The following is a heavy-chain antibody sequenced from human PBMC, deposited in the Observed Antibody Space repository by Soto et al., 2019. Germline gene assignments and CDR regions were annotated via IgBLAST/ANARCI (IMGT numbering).Heavy chain of an antibody. CDR1: GFTFSSYA. J-gene: IGHJ4*02. D-gene: IGHD3-9*01. Sequence: PGGSLRLSCAASGFTFSSYAMSWVRQAPGKGLEWVSGISGSGDSTYYADSVKGRFTISRDNSKNTLYLQMNSLRAEDTAVYYCARHGPNPGYDILTGYGLPYYFDYWGQGTLVTVSS. CDR2: ISGSGDST. CDR3: ARHGPNPGYDILTGYGLPYYFDY. V-gene: IGHV3-23*01.